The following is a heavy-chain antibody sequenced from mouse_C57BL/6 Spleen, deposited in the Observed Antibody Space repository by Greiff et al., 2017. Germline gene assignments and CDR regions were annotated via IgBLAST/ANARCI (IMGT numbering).Heavy chain of an antibody. CDR3: ARSLFITTVVAHFDY. CDR1: GYTFTSYW. D-gene: IGHD1-1*01. J-gene: IGHJ2*01. V-gene: IGHV1-64*01. CDR2: IHPNSGST. Sequence: VKLQQPGAELVKPGASVKLSCKASGYTFTSYWMHWVKQRPGQGLEWIGMIHPNSGSTNYNEKFKSKATLTVDKSSSTAYMQLSSLTSEDSAVYYCARSLFITTVVAHFDYWGQGTTLTVSS.